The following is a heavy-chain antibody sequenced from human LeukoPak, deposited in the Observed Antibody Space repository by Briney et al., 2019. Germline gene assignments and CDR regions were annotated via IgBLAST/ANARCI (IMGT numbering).Heavy chain of an antibody. D-gene: IGHD2-2*01. V-gene: IGHV3-21*01. Sequence: GGSLRLSCAASGFTFSSYSMSWVRQAPGKGLEWVSFISSSGSDIYHADSVKGRFTISRDNAKNSLFLQMNSLRADDTAVYYCAKDLPAAVDRGQGTLVTVSS. CDR1: GFTFSSYS. CDR2: ISSSGSDI. J-gene: IGHJ4*02. CDR3: AKDLPAAVD.